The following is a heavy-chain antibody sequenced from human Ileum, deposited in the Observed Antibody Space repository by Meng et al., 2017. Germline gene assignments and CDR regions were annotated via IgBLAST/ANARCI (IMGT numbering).Heavy chain of an antibody. V-gene: IGHV6-1*01. D-gene: IGHD6-19*01. Sequence: QVTLHQSGAGLVKPSQTLSLTCAISGDSVSSDSGAWNWNRQSPSRGLEWLGRTFYRSKWNDDFAESVKSRITITTDTSKNQFSLQLNSVTPEDTAVYNCARGWYSSGFHSWGQGTLVTVSS. J-gene: IGHJ4*02. CDR2: TFYRSKWND. CDR1: GDSVSSDSGA. CDR3: ARGWYSSGFHS.